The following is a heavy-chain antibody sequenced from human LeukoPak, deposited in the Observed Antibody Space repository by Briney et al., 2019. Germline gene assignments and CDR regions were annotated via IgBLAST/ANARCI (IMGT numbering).Heavy chain of an antibody. CDR2: IYYSGST. CDR1: GGSISSYY. J-gene: IGHJ4*02. D-gene: IGHD2-15*01. CDR3: AGSSSDSDY. Sequence: NPSETLSLTCTVSGGSISSYYWSWIRQPPGKGLEWIGYIYYSGSTNYNPSLKSRVTISVDTSKNQFSLKLSSVTAADTAVYYCAGSSSDSDYWGQGTLVTVSS. V-gene: IGHV4-59*01.